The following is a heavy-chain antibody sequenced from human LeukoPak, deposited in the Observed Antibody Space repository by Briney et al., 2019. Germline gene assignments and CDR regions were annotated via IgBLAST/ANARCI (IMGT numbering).Heavy chain of an antibody. D-gene: IGHD2-15*01. CDR1: GGSFSGYY. CDR2: IYYSGST. CDR3: ARVQSWRRVGYCSGGSCYYYYYGMDV. Sequence: SETLSLTCAVYGGSFSGYYWSWIRQPPGKGLEWIGYIYYSGSTNYNPSLKSRVTISVDTSKNQFSLKLSSVTAADTAVYYCARVQSWRRVGYCSGGSCYYYYYGMDVWGQGTTVTVSS. J-gene: IGHJ6*02. V-gene: IGHV4-59*01.